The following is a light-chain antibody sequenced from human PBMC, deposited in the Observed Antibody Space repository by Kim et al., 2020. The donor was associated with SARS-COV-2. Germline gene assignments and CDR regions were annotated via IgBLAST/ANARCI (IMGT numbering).Light chain of an antibody. CDR2: DTG. J-gene: IGLJ3*02. CDR1: TGAVTSGHY. CDR3: LFTYGGGRV. Sequence: PGGTVTLPCGSTTGAVTSGHYPYWFQQKPGQVPKTLMYDTGNKHSWTPARFSGSLLGGKAALTLSGAQPEDEAEYYCLFTYGGGRVFGGGTQLTVL. V-gene: IGLV7-46*01.